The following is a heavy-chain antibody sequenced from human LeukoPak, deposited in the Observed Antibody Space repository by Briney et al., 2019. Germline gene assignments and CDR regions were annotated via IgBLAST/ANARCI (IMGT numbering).Heavy chain of an antibody. CDR1: GFTFTDYA. Sequence: GGSLRLSCAVPGFTFTDYAMTWVPQAPGKGLEWVSAISGAGGGTYYAASVKGRFTISRDNSKNTLYLQMNSLRAEDTAVYYCAYSLYSGSYSPCNWGQGTLVTVSS. V-gene: IGHV3-23*01. J-gene: IGHJ4*02. CDR2: ISGAGGGT. CDR3: AYSLYSGSYSPCN. D-gene: IGHD1-26*01.